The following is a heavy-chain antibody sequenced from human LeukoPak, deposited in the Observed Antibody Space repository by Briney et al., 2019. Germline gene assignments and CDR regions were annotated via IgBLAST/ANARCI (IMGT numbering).Heavy chain of an antibody. CDR3: ASEGYPKSSDY. CDR2: IYTSGST. J-gene: IGHJ4*02. Sequence: KPSETPSLTCTVSGGSLSSYYWSWIRQPARKGLEWIGRIYTSGSTNYNPSLKSRVTMSVDTSKNQFSLKLSSVTAADTAVYYCASEGYPKSSDYWGQGTLVTVSS. CDR1: GGSLSSYY. V-gene: IGHV4-4*07. D-gene: IGHD6-13*01.